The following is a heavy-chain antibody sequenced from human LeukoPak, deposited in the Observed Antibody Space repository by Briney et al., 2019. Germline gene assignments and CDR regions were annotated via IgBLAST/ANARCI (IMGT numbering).Heavy chain of an antibody. D-gene: IGHD2-2*01. V-gene: IGHV1-2*02. J-gene: IGHJ4*02. CDR2: INPNSGGT. Sequence: ASVTVSCTASGYTFTGYYMHWVRQAPGQGLEWMGWINPNSGGTNYAQKFQGRVTMTRDTSISTAYMELSRLRSDDTAVYYCARDDSCSSTSCYADYWGQGTLVTVSS. CDR3: ARDDSCSSTSCYADY. CDR1: GYTFTGYY.